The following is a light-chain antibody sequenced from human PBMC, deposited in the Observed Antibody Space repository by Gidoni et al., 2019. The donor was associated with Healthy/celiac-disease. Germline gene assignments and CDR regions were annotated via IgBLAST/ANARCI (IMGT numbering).Light chain of an antibody. Sequence: PASVSGSPGQSIPISCTGTSSDVGGYNYVSWYQQHPGKAPKLMIYDVSNRPSGVSNRFSGSKSGNTASLTISGLQAEDEADYYCSSYTSSSTLVFGTGTKVTV. CDR3: SSYTSSSTLV. CDR2: DVS. CDR1: SSDVGGYNY. J-gene: IGLJ1*01. V-gene: IGLV2-14*03.